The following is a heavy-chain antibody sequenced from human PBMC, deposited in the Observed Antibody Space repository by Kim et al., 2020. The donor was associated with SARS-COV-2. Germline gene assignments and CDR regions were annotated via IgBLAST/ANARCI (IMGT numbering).Heavy chain of an antibody. CDR2: ISSSSSYI. CDR1: GFTFSSYS. J-gene: IGHJ6*02. V-gene: IGHV3-21*01. D-gene: IGHD1-1*01. Sequence: GGSLRLSCAASGFTFSSYSMNWVRQAPGKGLEWVSSISSSSSYIYYADSVKGRFTISRDNAKNSLYLQMNSLRAEDTAVYYCASVDGMGDHSPERPAGHPGGMDVWGQGTTVTVSS. CDR3: ASVDGMGDHSPERPAGHPGGMDV.